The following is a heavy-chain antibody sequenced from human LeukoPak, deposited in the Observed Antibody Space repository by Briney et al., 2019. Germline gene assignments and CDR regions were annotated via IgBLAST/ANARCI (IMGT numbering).Heavy chain of an antibody. Sequence: ASVKVSCKASGYTFTSYYMHWVRQAPGQGLEWLGIINPSGGSTSYAQKFQGRVTMTRDTSTSTVYMELSSLRSEDTAVYYCASSGHFDWLQTDYWGQGTLVTVSS. CDR3: ASSGHFDWLQTDY. J-gene: IGHJ4*02. CDR2: INPSGGST. CDR1: GYTFTSYY. D-gene: IGHD3-9*01. V-gene: IGHV1-46*01.